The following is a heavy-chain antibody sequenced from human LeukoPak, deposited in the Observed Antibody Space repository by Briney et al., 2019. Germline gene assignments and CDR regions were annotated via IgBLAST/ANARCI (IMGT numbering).Heavy chain of an antibody. CDR2: INPDRSTT. D-gene: IGHD3-16*01. J-gene: IGHJ5*02. CDR1: GFTFTTFW. Sequence: GGSLRLSCAASGFTFTTFWMNWVRQVPGKGLVWVSLINPDRSTTTYADSVTGRFTISRDNAKNTVFLQMNSLRGDDTAVYYCARDLRGSPDRWGQGTLVTVSS. CDR3: ARDLRGSPDR. V-gene: IGHV3-74*01.